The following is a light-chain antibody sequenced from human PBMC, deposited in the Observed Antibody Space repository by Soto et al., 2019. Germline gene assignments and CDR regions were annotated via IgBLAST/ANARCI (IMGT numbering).Light chain of an antibody. Sequence: QSVVSHPLSVSWSPGQAVTISCTGTSSDVGGYNYVSWYQQHPGKAPKLMIYDVSKRPSGVPDRFSGSKSGNTASLTISGLQAEDEADYYCCSYAGSYYVFGTGTKVTAL. CDR3: CSYAGSYYV. V-gene: IGLV2-11*01. CDR1: SSDVGGYNY. CDR2: DVS. J-gene: IGLJ1*01.